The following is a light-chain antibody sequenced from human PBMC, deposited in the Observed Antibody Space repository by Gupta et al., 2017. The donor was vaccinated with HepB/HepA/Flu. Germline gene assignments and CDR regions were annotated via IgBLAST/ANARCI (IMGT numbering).Light chain of an antibody. V-gene: IGLV1-44*01. CDR3: AVWDDSLNGVV. CDR1: SSNIGSNT. Sequence: QSVLTQPPSVSGTPGQRVAISCSGSSSNIGSNTVNWYQQFPGTAPRLLIFFNNQRPSGVTDRFSGSKSGTSDSLAISGLQSVDEGDYYCAVWDDSLNGVVFGGGTKLTVL. J-gene: IGLJ2*01. CDR2: FNN.